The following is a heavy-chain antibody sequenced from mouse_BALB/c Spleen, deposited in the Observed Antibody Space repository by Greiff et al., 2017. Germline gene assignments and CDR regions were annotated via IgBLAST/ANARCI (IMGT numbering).Heavy chain of an antibody. Sequence: EVKVVESGGGLVQPGESLKLSCESNEYEFPSHDMSWVRKTPEKRLELVAAINSDGGSTYYPDTMERRFIISRDNTKKTLYLQMSSLRSEDTALYYCARHGGYYGSRRYFDVWGAGTTVTVSS. CDR1: EYEFPSHD. D-gene: IGHD1-1*01. CDR3: ARHGGYYGSRRYFDV. CDR2: INSDGGST. J-gene: IGHJ1*01. V-gene: IGHV5-2*01.